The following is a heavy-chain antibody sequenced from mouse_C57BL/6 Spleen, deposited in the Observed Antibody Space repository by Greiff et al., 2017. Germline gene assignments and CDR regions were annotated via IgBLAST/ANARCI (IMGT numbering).Heavy chain of an antibody. CDR2: INPGSGGT. CDR1: GYAFTNYL. Sequence: QVQLQQSGAELVRPGTSVKVSCKASGYAFTNYLIEWVKQRPGQGLEWIGVINPGSGGTNYNEKFKGKATLTADKSSSTAYMQLSSLTSEDSAVYFCARPESLAMDYWGQGTSVTVSS. CDR3: ARPESLAMDY. J-gene: IGHJ4*01. V-gene: IGHV1-54*01.